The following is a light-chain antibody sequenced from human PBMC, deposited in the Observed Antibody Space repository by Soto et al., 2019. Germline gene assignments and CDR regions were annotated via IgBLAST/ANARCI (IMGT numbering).Light chain of an antibody. CDR2: EVI. Sequence: QSALTQPASVSGSPGQSITISCTGTSSDVGGYEYVSWYQQYPGKAPKLMIYEVIDRPAGAPRRFSGSKSGNTASLIITGLQAEDEADYYCSSYRTGGSYVFGTGTKVTVL. CDR1: SSDVGGYEY. J-gene: IGLJ1*01. CDR3: SSYRTGGSYV. V-gene: IGLV2-14*01.